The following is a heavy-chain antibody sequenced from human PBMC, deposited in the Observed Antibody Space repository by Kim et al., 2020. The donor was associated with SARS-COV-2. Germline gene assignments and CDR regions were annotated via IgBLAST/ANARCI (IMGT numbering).Heavy chain of an antibody. CDR1: GGSISSYY. D-gene: IGHD6-19*01. Sequence: SETLSLTCTVSGGSISSYYWSWIRQPPGKGLEWIGYIYYSGSTNYNPSLKSRVTISVDTSKNQFSLKLSSVTAADTAVYYCARDEKLSQYSSGWYHYYYGMDVWGQGTRSPSP. J-gene: IGHJ6*02. V-gene: IGHV4-59*01. CDR3: ARDEKLSQYSSGWYHYYYGMDV. CDR2: IYYSGST.